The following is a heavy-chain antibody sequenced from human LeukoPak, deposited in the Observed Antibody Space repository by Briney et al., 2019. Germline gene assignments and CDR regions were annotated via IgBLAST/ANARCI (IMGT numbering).Heavy chain of an antibody. D-gene: IGHD3-10*01. V-gene: IGHV4-34*01. CDR2: INHRGST. CDR3: ARDHWARGVMDSYAYFGMDV. J-gene: IGHJ6*02. Sequence: SETLSLTCAVYGGSFIGYYWSWIRQPPGKGREWIGEINHRGSTNYNPSLKSRVTISVATTKNKISLNLNSTTAADRAGYYCARDHWARGVMDSYAYFGMDVWGQGTTVTVYS. CDR1: GGSFIGYY.